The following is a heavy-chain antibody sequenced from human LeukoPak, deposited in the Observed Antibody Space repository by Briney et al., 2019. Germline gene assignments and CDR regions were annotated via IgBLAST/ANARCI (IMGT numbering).Heavy chain of an antibody. CDR3: ARESESYDSSGSTFGY. J-gene: IGHJ4*02. Sequence: PGGSLTLSCAASGFTFSSYAMHCVRHAPGKGLEWVAVISYDGSNKYYADSVKGRFTISRDYSKNTLYLQMNSLRAEDTAVYYCARESESYDSSGSTFGYWGQGTRVTVSS. D-gene: IGHD3-22*01. CDR1: GFTFSSYA. CDR2: ISYDGSNK. V-gene: IGHV3-30*04.